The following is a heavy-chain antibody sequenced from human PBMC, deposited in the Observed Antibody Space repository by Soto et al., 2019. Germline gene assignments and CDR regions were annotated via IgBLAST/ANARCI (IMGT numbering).Heavy chain of an antibody. CDR3: SRASDSSGYTDY. CDR2: ISSSSSYI. Sequence: PGGSLRLSCAASGFTFSSYSMNWVRQAPGKGLEWVSSISSSSSYIYYADSVKGRFTISRDNAKNSLYLQMNSLRAEDTAVYFYSRASDSSGYTDYWGQGTLVTVSS. V-gene: IGHV3-21*01. J-gene: IGHJ4*02. D-gene: IGHD3-22*01. CDR1: GFTFSSYS.